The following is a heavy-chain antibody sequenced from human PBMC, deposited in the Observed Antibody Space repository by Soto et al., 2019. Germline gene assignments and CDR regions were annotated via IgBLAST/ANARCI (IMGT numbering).Heavy chain of an antibody. CDR1: GYKLTGYY. D-gene: IGHD3-10*01. V-gene: IGHV1-2*02. CDR3: ARDEARRFRDFDS. Sequence: ASVKVSCKASGYKLTGYYMYWVRQAPGQGLEWMGWINPNSGGTNYAQKFQGRVTMTRDTSISTAYMELSRPRSVNTAVYYCARDEARRFRDFDSWGQGTPVSVCS. J-gene: IGHJ4*02. CDR2: INPNSGGT.